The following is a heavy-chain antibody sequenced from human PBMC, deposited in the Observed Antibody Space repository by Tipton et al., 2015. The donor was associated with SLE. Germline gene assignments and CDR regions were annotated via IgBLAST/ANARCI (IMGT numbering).Heavy chain of an antibody. CDR3: AKTTVYSNDWPYFDH. J-gene: IGHJ4*02. D-gene: IGHD6-19*01. CDR1: GDSISANSYH. CDR2: VGYSGST. Sequence: GLVKPSETLSLICTVSGDSISANSYHWGWVRQTPGKGLEWIGNVGYSGSTYYSASLRSRVTISLDRSKNHFSRTLNSVTAADTAVYYCAKTTVYSNDWPYFDHWGQGTLVTVSS. V-gene: IGHV4-39*07.